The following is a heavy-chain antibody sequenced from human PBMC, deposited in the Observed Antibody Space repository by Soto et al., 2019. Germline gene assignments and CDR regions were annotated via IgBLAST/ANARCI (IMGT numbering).Heavy chain of an antibody. CDR1: GYTFSNYG. CDR3: ARVVPGAEAWFGP. V-gene: IGHV1-18*01. D-gene: IGHD2-2*01. Sequence: ASLKVSCKTSGYTFSNYGITWLRQAPAQPLEWLGWISLYSDGTNYAQKFQGRVSMTTDTSTTTAYTELRSLRSDDTAVYYCARVVPGAEAWFGPWGQGTLVTVSS. CDR2: ISLYSDGT. J-gene: IGHJ5*02.